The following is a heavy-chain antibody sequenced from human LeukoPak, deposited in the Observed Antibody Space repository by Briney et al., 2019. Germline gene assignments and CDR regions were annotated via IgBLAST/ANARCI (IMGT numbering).Heavy chain of an antibody. V-gene: IGHV1-2*02. CDR2: INPNSGGT. CDR1: GYTFTGYY. Sequence: ASVKVSCKASGYTFTGYYMHWVRQAPGQGLEWMGWINPNSGGTIYAQKFQGRVTMTRDTSISTAYMELSRLRSDDTAVYYCARDLTYSSGWYLVAYYYGMDVWGQGTTVTVSS. CDR3: ARDLTYSSGWYLVAYYYGMDV. D-gene: IGHD6-19*01. J-gene: IGHJ6*02.